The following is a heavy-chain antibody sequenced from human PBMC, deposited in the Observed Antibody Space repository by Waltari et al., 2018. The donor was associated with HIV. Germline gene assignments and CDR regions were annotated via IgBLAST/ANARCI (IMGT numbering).Heavy chain of an antibody. Sequence: QLQLQESGPGLVKPSETLSLTCTVSGGSISSSSYYWGWIRQPPGKGLEWIGSIYYSGSTYYNPSLKSRVTISVDTSKNQFSLKLSSVTAADTAVYYCASSKRMGGFLEWLLLSFDYWGQGTLVTVSS. CDR1: GGSISSSSYY. D-gene: IGHD3-3*01. CDR2: IYYSGST. J-gene: IGHJ4*02. CDR3: ASSKRMGGFLEWLLLSFDY. V-gene: IGHV4-39*01.